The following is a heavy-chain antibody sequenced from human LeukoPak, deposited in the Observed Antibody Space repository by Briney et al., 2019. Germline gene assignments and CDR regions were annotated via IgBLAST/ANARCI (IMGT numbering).Heavy chain of an antibody. CDR3: ARDRVLLWFGELLTGHDAFDI. J-gene: IGHJ3*02. CDR2: IYHSIYHSGST. V-gene: IGHV4-38-2*02. CDR1: GYSISSGYY. Sequence: SETLSLTCTVSGYSISSGYYWGWIRQPPGKGLKWIGSIYHSIYHSGSTYYNPSLKSRVTISVDTSKNQSSLKLSSVTAADTAVYYCARDRVLLWFGELLTGHDAFDIWGQGTMVTVSS. D-gene: IGHD3-10*01.